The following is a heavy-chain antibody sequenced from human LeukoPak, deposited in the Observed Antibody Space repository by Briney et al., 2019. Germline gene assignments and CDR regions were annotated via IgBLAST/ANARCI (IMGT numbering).Heavy chain of an antibody. CDR1: GGSIISYY. CDR2: IYYSGST. J-gene: IGHJ4*02. V-gene: IGHV4-59*01. CDR3: ARRTGYYDGFDY. Sequence: SETLSLTCTVSGGSIISYYWSWIRQPPGERLEWIGYIYYSGSTNYNPSLKSRVTISVDTSKNQLSLKVSSVTAADTAVYYCARRTGYYDGFDYWGQGTLVTVSS. D-gene: IGHD3/OR15-3a*01.